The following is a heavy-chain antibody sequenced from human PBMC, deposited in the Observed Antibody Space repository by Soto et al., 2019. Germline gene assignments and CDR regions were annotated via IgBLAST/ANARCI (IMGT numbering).Heavy chain of an antibody. D-gene: IGHD3-10*01. V-gene: IGHV6-1*01. CDR3: ARAGPDYYYYGLAV. Sequence: SQTLSLTCTVSGDSVSTNSAAWNWIRQSPSRGLEWLGRTYYRSKWYNDYAVSVKSRININADTSKNQISMQLNSVTPEDTAVYYCARAGPDYYYYGLAVWGQGTTVTV. CDR1: GDSVSTNSAA. J-gene: IGHJ6*02. CDR2: TYYRSKWYN.